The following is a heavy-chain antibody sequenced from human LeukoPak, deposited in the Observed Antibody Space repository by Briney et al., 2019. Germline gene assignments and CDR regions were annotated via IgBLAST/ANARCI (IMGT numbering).Heavy chain of an antibody. J-gene: IGHJ5*02. D-gene: IGHD4-17*01. CDR1: GGSISSGGYY. CDR2: IYYSGST. Sequence: SETLSLTCTVSGGSISSGGYYGSWIRQHPGKGLEWIGYIYYSGSTYYNPSLKSRVTISVDTSKNQFSLKLSSVTAADTAVYYCASVNDYGAFDPWRQGTLVRVSS. V-gene: IGHV4-31*03. CDR3: ASVNDYGAFDP.